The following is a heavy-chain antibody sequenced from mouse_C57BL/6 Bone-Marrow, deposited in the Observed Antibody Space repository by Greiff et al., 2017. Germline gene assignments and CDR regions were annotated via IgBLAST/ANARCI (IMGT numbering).Heavy chain of an antibody. V-gene: IGHV1-76*01. Sequence: QVQLQQSGAELVRPGASVKLSCKASGYTFTDYYINWVKQRPGQGLEWIARIYPGSGNTYCNEKFKGKATLTAEKSSSTAYMQLSSLTSEDSAVSFSARDEWLLPYDYDYWGQGTTLTGSS. J-gene: IGHJ2*01. CDR3: ARDEWLLPYDYDY. CDR1: GYTFTDYY. D-gene: IGHD2-3*01. CDR2: IYPGSGNT.